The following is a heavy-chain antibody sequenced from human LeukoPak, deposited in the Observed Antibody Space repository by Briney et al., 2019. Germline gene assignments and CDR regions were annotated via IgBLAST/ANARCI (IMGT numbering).Heavy chain of an antibody. V-gene: IGHV3-7*04. D-gene: IGHD2-15*01. CDR1: GFTFSNYA. Sequence: GGSLRLSCAASGFTFSNYAMNWVRQAPGKGLEWVANIKQDGSEKYYVDSVKGRFTISRDNAKNSLYLQMNSLRAEDTAVYYCARRYCSGGSCYVDYWGQGTLVTVSS. CDR3: ARRYCSGGSCYVDY. J-gene: IGHJ4*02. CDR2: IKQDGSEK.